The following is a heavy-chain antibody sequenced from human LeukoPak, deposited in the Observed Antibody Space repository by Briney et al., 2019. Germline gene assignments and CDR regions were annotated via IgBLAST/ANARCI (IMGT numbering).Heavy chain of an antibody. Sequence: GGSLRLSCAASGFTFSSYAMSWVRQAPGKGLEWVAVISYDGSNKYYADSVKGRFTISRDNSKNTLYLQMNSLRAEDTAVYYCARSRSGSYNIDYWGQGTLVTVSS. CDR1: GFTFSSYA. V-gene: IGHV3-30-3*01. CDR2: ISYDGSNK. CDR3: ARSRSGSYNIDY. J-gene: IGHJ4*02. D-gene: IGHD1-26*01.